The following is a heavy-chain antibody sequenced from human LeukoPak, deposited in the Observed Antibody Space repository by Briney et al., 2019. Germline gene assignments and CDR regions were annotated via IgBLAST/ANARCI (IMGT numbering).Heavy chain of an antibody. D-gene: IGHD6-13*01. CDR1: GGSISSHY. J-gene: IGHJ5*02. CDR3: ARDVGFGGGAAADPFHWFDP. CDR2: IYYSGST. Sequence: SETLSLTCTVSGGSISSHYWSWIRQPPGKGLEWIGYIYYSGSTNYNPSLKSRVTISVDTSKNQFSLKLSSVTAADTAVYYCARDVGFGGGAAADPFHWFDPWGQGTLVTVSS. V-gene: IGHV4-59*11.